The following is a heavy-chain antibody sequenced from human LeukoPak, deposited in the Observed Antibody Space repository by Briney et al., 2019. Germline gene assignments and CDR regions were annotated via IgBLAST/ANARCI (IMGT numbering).Heavy chain of an antibody. CDR3: ARSGYNWNDVIFFDY. V-gene: IGHV3-21*01. J-gene: IGHJ4*02. Sequence: GGSLRLSCAASGFTFSSYSMNWVRQAPGKGLEWVSSISSSSSYIYYAESVKGRFTISRDNAKNSLYLQMNSLRAEDTAVYYCARSGYNWNDVIFFDYWGQGTLVTVSS. CDR2: ISSSSSYI. D-gene: IGHD1-1*01. CDR1: GFTFSSYS.